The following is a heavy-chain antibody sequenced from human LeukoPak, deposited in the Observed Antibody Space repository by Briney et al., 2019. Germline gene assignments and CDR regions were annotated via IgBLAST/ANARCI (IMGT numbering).Heavy chain of an antibody. V-gene: IGHV3-23*01. CDR2: ISGRGDST. J-gene: IGHJ4*02. D-gene: IGHD5-12*01. CDR1: GFTFYTYA. CDR3: ARGPSGYHNT. Sequence: GGSLRLSCAASGFTFYTYAMSWVRQAPGKGLEWVSAISGRGDSTNYADSVKGRFTISRDNSKNTLYLQMNSLRAEDTAVYYCARGPSGYHNTGGQGTLVTVSS.